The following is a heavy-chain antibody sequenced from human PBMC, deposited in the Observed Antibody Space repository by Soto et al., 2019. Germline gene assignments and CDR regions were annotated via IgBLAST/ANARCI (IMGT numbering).Heavy chain of an antibody. CDR3: ARDAAGYSSGSEIDY. CDR1: GFTFSTYA. J-gene: IGHJ4*02. CDR2: ISGSGGRT. V-gene: IGHV3-23*01. Sequence: EVQLLESGGGSVQPGGSLRLSCAASGFTFSTYAMSWVRQAPGKGLEWVSVISGSGGRTYYADSVKGRFTISRDNSKNSLYLQINSLKVEDTAVYYCARDAAGYSSGSEIDYWGQGTLVIVSS. D-gene: IGHD6-19*01.